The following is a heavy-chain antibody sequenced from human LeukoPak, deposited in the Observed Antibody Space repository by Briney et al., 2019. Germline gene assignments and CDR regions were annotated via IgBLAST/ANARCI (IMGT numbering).Heavy chain of an antibody. V-gene: IGHV3-30*01. Sequence: PGGSLRLSCEASVFTFSSYAMHWVRQAPGKGLEWVAVISYEGSDTYYGDSVKGRFTISRDNSKNTLYLEMNSLRAEDTAVYYCARAAREVTRFKWFDPWGQGALVTVSA. CDR1: VFTFSSYA. D-gene: IGHD2-2*01. CDR3: ARAAREVTRFKWFDP. J-gene: IGHJ5*02. CDR2: ISYEGSDT.